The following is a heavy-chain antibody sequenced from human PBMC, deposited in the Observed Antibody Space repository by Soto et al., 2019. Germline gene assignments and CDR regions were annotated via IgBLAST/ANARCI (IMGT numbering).Heavy chain of an antibody. D-gene: IGHD4-17*01. J-gene: IGHJ4*02. CDR1: GGSMSFSNYH. CDR2: SGTT. V-gene: IGHV4-39*01. CDR3: ATYGGDPGRFDY. Sequence: PSETLSLTCTVSGGSMSFSNYHWTWIRQSPGKGPEWIGSGTTSYNPSLESRVTISVDTSQSQFSLKMHSVTAADTAVYYCATYGGDPGRFDYWGQGIMVT.